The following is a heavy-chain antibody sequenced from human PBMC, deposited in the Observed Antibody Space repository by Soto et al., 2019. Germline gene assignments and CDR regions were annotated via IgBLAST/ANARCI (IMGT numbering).Heavy chain of an antibody. V-gene: IGHV1-69*01. CDR3: ARGWGYDTSDYYYAY. Sequence: QVQLIQSGAEVKKPGSSVKVSCKAYGGTFSRYAISWVRQAPGQGLEWMGGITPIFGKANYAQKFQGRVAITADESTRTAYMELRSLRSGDTAVYYCARGWGYDTSDYYYAYWGQGTLITVSS. CDR2: ITPIFGKA. D-gene: IGHD3-22*01. J-gene: IGHJ4*02. CDR1: GGTFSRYA.